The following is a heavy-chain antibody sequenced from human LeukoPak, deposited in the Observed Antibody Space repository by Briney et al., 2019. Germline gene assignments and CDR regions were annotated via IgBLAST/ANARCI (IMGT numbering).Heavy chain of an antibody. J-gene: IGHJ4*02. Sequence: ASVKVSCKASGYTFTSYGISWGRQAPGQGLEWMGWISAYNGNINYAQRLQGRVTMTTDTSTSTAYMELRSLRSDETAVYYCARGGYCSSTSCYSCDYWGQGALVTVSS. CDR2: ISAYNGNI. CDR1: GYTFTSYG. CDR3: ARGGYCSSTSCYSCDY. V-gene: IGHV1-18*01. D-gene: IGHD2-2*01.